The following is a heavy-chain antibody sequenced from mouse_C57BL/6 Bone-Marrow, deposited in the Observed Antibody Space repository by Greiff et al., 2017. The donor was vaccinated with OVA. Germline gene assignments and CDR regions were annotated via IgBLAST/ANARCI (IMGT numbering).Heavy chain of an antibody. CDR1: GYTFTSYW. CDR2: IHPNSGST. CDR3: ARWDYYGSSFAY. V-gene: IGHV1-64*01. Sequence: QVQLQQPGAELVKPGASVKLSCKASGYTFTSYWMHWVKQRPGQGLEWIGMIHPNSGSTNYNEKFKSKATLTVDKSSSTAYMQLSSLTSEDSAVYDCARWDYYGSSFAYWGQGTLVTVSA. J-gene: IGHJ3*01. D-gene: IGHD1-1*01.